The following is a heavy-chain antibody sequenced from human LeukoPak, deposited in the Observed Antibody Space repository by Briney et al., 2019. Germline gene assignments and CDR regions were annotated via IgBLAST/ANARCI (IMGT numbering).Heavy chain of an antibody. CDR1: GFTFSSYA. CDR3: AKDLKSSWSGLNWFDP. CDR2: ISGYGGST. D-gene: IGHD3-3*01. V-gene: IGHV3-23*01. Sequence: GGSLRLSCAASGFTFSSYAMYWVPQAPGKGLEWVSSISGYGGSTYYADSVKGRFTISRDNSKNTLYLQMNSLGAEDTAVYYCAKDLKSSWSGLNWFDPWGQGTLVTVSS. J-gene: IGHJ5*02.